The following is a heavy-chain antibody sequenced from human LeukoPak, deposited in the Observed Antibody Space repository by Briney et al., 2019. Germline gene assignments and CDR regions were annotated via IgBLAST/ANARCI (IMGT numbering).Heavy chain of an antibody. CDR2: IYTSGST. Sequence: SETLSLTCTVSGGSISSYYWSWIRQPAGKGLEWIGRIYTSGSTNYNPSLKSRVTMSVDTSKNQFSLKLSSVTAADTAVYYCAGHDYYDSSGYEDYWGQGTLVTVSS. V-gene: IGHV4-4*07. D-gene: IGHD3-22*01. CDR3: AGHDYYDSSGYEDY. J-gene: IGHJ4*02. CDR1: GGSISSYY.